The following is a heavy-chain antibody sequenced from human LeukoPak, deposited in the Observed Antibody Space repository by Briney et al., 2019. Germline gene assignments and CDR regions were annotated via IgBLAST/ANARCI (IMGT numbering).Heavy chain of an antibody. CDR1: GGTFSSYT. CDR3: ARDSRRITIFGVDRRYNWFDP. V-gene: IGHV1-69*13. D-gene: IGHD3-3*01. Sequence: SVKVSCKASGGTFSSYTISWVRQAPGQGLEWMGGIIPIFGTANYAQKFQGRVTITADESTSTAYMELSSLRSEDTAVYYCARDSRRITIFGVDRRYNWFDPWGQGTLVTVSS. CDR2: IIPIFGTA. J-gene: IGHJ5*02.